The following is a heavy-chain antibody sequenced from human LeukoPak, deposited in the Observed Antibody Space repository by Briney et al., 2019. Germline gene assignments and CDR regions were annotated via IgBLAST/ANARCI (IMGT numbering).Heavy chain of an antibody. CDR2: LNREGRST. V-gene: IGHV3-74*01. J-gene: IGHJ4*02. CDR3: ARDGKYYYDSSGYYPPFDY. CDR1: GFTFSTYW. D-gene: IGHD3-22*01. Sequence: GGSLRLSGAASGFTFSTYWMHWVRQAPGKGRVWVSLLNREGRSTSYADSVKGRSTISRDNAKNTLYLQMNSLRAEDTAVYYCARDGKYYYDSSGYYPPFDYWGQGTLVTVSS.